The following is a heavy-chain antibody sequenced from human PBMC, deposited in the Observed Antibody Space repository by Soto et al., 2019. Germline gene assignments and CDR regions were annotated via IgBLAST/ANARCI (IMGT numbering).Heavy chain of an antibody. Sequence: QVQLVESGGGVVQPGRSLRLSCAASGFSFSSYAMHWVRQAPGKGLEWVAIISHDGNIKRYADFVEGRFIVFRDNSNNYLLLQMESLKTDDTAVYYCAKELAYGDFWRGLEYWGQGTLVTVAS. CDR2: ISHDGNIK. J-gene: IGHJ4*02. CDR1: GFSFSSYA. D-gene: IGHD3-3*01. CDR3: AKELAYGDFWRGLEY. V-gene: IGHV3-30*18.